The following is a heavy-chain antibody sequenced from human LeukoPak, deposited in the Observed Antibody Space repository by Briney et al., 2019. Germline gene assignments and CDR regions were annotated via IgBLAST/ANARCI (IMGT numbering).Heavy chain of an antibody. V-gene: IGHV4-38-2*02. D-gene: IGHD3-16*01. CDR3: ARDAGFGI. CDR2: IDGSGTS. Sequence: SETLSLTCTVSGYSISSGYLWGWIRQPPGKGLEWIGSIDGSGTSYYNPSLKSRVTISVDTSRNQFSLKMTSVTAADTAVYYCARDAGFGIWGQGTMVTVSS. CDR1: GYSISSGYL. J-gene: IGHJ3*02.